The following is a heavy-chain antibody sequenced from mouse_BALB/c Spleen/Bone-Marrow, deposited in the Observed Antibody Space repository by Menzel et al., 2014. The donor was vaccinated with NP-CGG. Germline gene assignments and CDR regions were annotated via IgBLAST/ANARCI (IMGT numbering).Heavy chain of an antibody. V-gene: IGHV14-3*02. Sequence: EVKLVESGAELVKPGASVKLSCTASGINIKDTYMHWVKQRPEQGLEWIGRIDPANGNTKYDPKFQGKATITADTSSNTPYLQLSSLTSEDTAVYYCARSYYAMDYWGQGTSVTVSS. CDR2: IDPANGNT. D-gene: IGHD1-1*01. CDR3: ARSYYAMDY. J-gene: IGHJ4*01. CDR1: GINIKDTY.